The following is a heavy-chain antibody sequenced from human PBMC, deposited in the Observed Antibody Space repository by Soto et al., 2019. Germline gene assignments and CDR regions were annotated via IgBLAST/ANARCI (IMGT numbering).Heavy chain of an antibody. CDR3: ARSPGRGYDFWSGYSGWFDP. Sequence: GGSLRLSCAASGFTFSSYAMHWVRQAPGKGLEWVAVISYDGSNKYYADSVKGRFTISRDNSKNTLYLQMNSLRAEGTAVYYCARSPGRGYDFWSGYSGWFDPWGQGTLVTVSS. CDR1: GFTFSSYA. J-gene: IGHJ5*02. D-gene: IGHD3-3*01. V-gene: IGHV3-30-3*01. CDR2: ISYDGSNK.